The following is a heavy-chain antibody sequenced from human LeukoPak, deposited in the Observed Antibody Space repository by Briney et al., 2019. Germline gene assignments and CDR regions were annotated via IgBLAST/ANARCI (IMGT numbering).Heavy chain of an antibody. CDR3: ARRGLPDS. CDR1: GFTFNTYW. J-gene: IGHJ5*01. CDR2: IKEDGSDK. Sequence: PGGSLRLSCAASGFTFNTYWMSWVRQAPGKALEWVANIKEDGSDKYYVDSMKGRFTISRDNAKNSLYLQMNSLRAEDTAVYYCARRGLPDSWGQGTLVTVSS. V-gene: IGHV3-7*02. D-gene: IGHD2-21*02.